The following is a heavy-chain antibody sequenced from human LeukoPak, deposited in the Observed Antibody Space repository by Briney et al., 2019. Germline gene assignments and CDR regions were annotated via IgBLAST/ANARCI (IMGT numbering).Heavy chain of an antibody. D-gene: IGHD6-13*01. J-gene: IGHJ5*02. CDR3: AKAAGYSTIYWFDP. Sequence: SETLSLTCTVSGGSIRRSHWSWIRQPPGKGLEFIGYIYYSGTSNYNPSLKSQVTMSVDTSNNQFSLKLNSVTAADTAVYYCAKAAGYSTIYWFDPWGQGTLVTVSS. CDR2: IYYSGTS. V-gene: IGHV4-59*01. CDR1: GGSIRRSH.